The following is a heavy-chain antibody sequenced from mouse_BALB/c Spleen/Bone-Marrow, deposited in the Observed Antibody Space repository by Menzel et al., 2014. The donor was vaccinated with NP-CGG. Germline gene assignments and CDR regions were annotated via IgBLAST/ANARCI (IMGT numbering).Heavy chain of an antibody. Sequence: QVQLQQSGTELMKPGASVKISCKATGYTFSSYWIDWVNQRPGHGLEWIGEILPGSGSTNYNEKFKGKATFTADTSSNTDYMHLSSLTSEDAAVYYCARRGRGFAWFAYWGRGTLVTVSA. CDR2: ILPGSGST. CDR3: ARRGRGFAWFAY. V-gene: IGHV1-9*01. CDR1: GYTFSSYW. D-gene: IGHD1-2*01. J-gene: IGHJ3*01.